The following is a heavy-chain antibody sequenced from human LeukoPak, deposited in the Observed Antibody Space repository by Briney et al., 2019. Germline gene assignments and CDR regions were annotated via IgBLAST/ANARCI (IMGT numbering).Heavy chain of an antibody. Sequence: GGSLRLSCAASGFTFSSYGMHWVRQAPGKGLEWVAVIWYDGSNKYYADSVKGRFTISRDNSKNTLYLQMNSLRAEYTAVYYCAREYYYDSSGYYQYYFDYWGQGTLVTVSS. D-gene: IGHD3-22*01. CDR1: GFTFSSYG. V-gene: IGHV3-33*01. CDR2: IWYDGSNK. J-gene: IGHJ4*02. CDR3: AREYYYDSSGYYQYYFDY.